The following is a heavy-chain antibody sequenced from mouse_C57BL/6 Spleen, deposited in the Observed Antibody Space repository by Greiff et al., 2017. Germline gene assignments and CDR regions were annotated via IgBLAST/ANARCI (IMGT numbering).Heavy chain of an antibody. Sequence: VQLQQPGAELVRPGSSVKLSCKASGYTFTSYWMHWVKQRPIQGLEWIGNIDPSDSETHYNQKFKDKATLTVDKSSSTAYMQLSSLTSEHSAVYYCARSDSSGYKSFDYWGQGTTLTVSS. CDR3: ARSDSSGYKSFDY. CDR2: IDPSDSET. V-gene: IGHV1-52*01. J-gene: IGHJ2*01. D-gene: IGHD3-2*02. CDR1: GYTFTSYW.